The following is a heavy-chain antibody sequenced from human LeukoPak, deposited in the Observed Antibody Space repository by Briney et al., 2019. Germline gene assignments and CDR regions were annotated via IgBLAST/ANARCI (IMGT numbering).Heavy chain of an antibody. CDR1: GFTFSSYS. Sequence: GGSLRLSCAASGFTFSSYSMNWVRPAPGKGLEWVSSISSSSSYIYYADSVKGRFTISRDNAKNSLYLQMNSLRAEDTAVYYCARDGGVRVVAATHAFDIWGQGTMVTVSS. D-gene: IGHD2-15*01. J-gene: IGHJ3*02. CDR2: ISSSSSYI. CDR3: ARDGGVRVVAATHAFDI. V-gene: IGHV3-21*04.